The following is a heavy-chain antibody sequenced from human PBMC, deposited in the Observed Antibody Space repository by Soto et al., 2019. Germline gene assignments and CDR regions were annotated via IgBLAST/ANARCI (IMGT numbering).Heavy chain of an antibody. V-gene: IGHV4-34*01. CDR1: GGSFSGYY. CDR3: AIVRSVIDFWRTGYCDY. Sequence: QVQLQQWGAGLLKPSETLSLTCAVYGGSFSGYYWSWIRQPPGKGLEWIGEINHSGSTNYNPSLKSRVTISVDTSKNQFSLKLSSVNAAETAVYYCAIVRSVIDFWRTGYCDYLGQGTLVTVSS. CDR2: INHSGST. J-gene: IGHJ4*02. D-gene: IGHD3-3*01.